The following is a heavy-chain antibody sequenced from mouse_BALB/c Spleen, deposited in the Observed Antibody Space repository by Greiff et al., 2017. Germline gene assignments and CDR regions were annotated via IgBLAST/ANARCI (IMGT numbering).Heavy chain of an antibody. CDR3: TRYAY. CDR2: INPSNGGT. V-gene: IGHV1S81*02. J-gene: IGHJ3*01. CDR1: GYTFTSYY. Sequence: ESGAELVKPGASVKLSCKASGYTFTSYYMYWVKQRPGQGLEWIGEINPSNGGTNFNEKFKSKATLTVDKSSSTAYMQLSSLTSEDSAVYYCTRYAYWGQGTLVTVSA.